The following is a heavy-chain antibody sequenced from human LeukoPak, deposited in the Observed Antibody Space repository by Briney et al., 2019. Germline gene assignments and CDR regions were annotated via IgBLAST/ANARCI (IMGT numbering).Heavy chain of an antibody. CDR1: GFSFSRYV. J-gene: IGHJ4*02. V-gene: IGHV3-64D*06. D-gene: IGHD1-1*01. CDR2: ISSNGSST. Sequence: GGSLRLSCSASGFSFSRYVMHWVRQTPGKKLEYITAISSNGSSTYNAESAKDRSAITRNNSKNTLYLQMSSLRSKNTAVNNSVKVRTGSNSNWGQGTLVTVSS. CDR3: VKVRTGSNSN.